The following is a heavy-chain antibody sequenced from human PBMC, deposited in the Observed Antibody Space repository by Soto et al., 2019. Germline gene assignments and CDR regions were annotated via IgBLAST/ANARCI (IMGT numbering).Heavy chain of an antibody. CDR3: ARDRDCSGCSCYPFDY. Sequence: QVQLVQSGAEVKKPGASVKVSCKASGYTFTSYGISWVRQAPGQGLEWMGWISAYNGNTNYAQKLQGRVTMTTDTSTSTAYMDLRSLRSDDTAVYYCARDRDCSGCSCYPFDYWGQGPLVTVSS. D-gene: IGHD2-15*01. V-gene: IGHV1-18*04. J-gene: IGHJ4*02. CDR1: GYTFTSYG. CDR2: ISAYNGNT.